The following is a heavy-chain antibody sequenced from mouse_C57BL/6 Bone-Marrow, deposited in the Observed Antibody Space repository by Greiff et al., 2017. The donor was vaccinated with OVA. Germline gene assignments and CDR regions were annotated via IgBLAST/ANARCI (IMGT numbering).Heavy chain of an antibody. V-gene: IGHV5-4*03. J-gene: IGHJ1*03. Sequence: EVKVVESGGGLVKPGGSLKLSCAASGFTFSSYAMSWVRQTPEKRLEWVATISDGGSYTYYPDNVKGRFTISRDNAQNNLYLQMSHLKSADTALYSCASAAPGYFDVWGTGTTVTVSS. CDR1: GFTFSSYA. CDR2: ISDGGSYT. CDR3: ASAAPGYFDV.